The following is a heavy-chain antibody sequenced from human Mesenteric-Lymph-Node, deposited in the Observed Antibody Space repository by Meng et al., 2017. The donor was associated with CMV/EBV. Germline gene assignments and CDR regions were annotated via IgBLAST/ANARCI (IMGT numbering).Heavy chain of an antibody. CDR2: INHSGST. CDR3: ARGIRAWGSGSPPGY. J-gene: IGHJ4*02. Sequence: VYGGAFSGYYWSGIRQTQGKGLEWIGEINHSGSTNYNPSLKSRVTISVDTSKNQFSLKLSSVTAADTAVYYCARGIRAWGSGSPPGYWGQGTLVTVSS. CDR1: GGAFSGYY. D-gene: IGHD3-10*01. V-gene: IGHV4-34*01.